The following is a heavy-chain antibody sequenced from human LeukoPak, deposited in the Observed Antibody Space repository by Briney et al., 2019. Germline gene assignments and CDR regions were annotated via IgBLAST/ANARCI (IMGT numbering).Heavy chain of an antibody. CDR3: ARDWNGRFGELYEGYFDY. V-gene: IGHV3-7*01. CDR1: GFTFSSYW. CDR2: IKQDGGEK. J-gene: IGHJ4*02. Sequence: GGSPRLSCAASGFTFSSYWMSWVRQAPGKGLEWVANIKQDGGEKYYVDSVKGRFTISRDNAKNSLYLQMNSLRAEDTAVYYCARDWNGRFGELYEGYFDYWGQGTLVTVSS. D-gene: IGHD3-10*01.